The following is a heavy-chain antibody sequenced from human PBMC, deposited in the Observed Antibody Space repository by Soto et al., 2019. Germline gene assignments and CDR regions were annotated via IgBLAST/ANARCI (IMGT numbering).Heavy chain of an antibody. CDR1: GGTFSSYT. D-gene: IGHD2-21*01. J-gene: IGHJ5*02. V-gene: IGHV1-69*02. Sequence: SLKVSCKATGGTFSSYTISWVRQAPGQGLEWMGRIIPILGIANYAQKFQGRVTITADKSTSTAYMELSSLGSEDTAVYYCARGAPYCGGDCPYYWFDPWG. CDR2: IIPILGIA. CDR3: ARGAPYCGGDCPYYWFDP.